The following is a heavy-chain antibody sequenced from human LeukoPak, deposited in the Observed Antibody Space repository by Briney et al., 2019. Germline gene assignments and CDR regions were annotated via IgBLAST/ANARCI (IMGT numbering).Heavy chain of an antibody. D-gene: IGHD3-10*01. CDR1: GFTFSSYN. CDR2: ISTSSNTI. Sequence: GGSLRPSCAASGFTFSSYNMNWVRQAPGKGLEWVSYISTSSNTIYYADSVKGRFTISRDNAKNSLYLQMNDLRAEDTAVYYCARVGSYGMDVWGQGTTVTVSS. CDR3: ARVGSYGMDV. V-gene: IGHV3-48*01. J-gene: IGHJ6*02.